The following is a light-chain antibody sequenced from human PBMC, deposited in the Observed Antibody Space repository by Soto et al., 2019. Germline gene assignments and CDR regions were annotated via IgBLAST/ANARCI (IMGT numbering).Light chain of an antibody. CDR2: GAS. CDR3: QQGIT. Sequence: EIVMTQSLATLSVSPGERATLSCRASQSVSSNLAWYQQKPGQAPRLLIYGASTRATGIPARFSGSGSGTELTLTISSLQSEDFAVYYCQQGITFGQGTRLEIK. J-gene: IGKJ5*01. V-gene: IGKV3-15*01. CDR1: QSVSSN.